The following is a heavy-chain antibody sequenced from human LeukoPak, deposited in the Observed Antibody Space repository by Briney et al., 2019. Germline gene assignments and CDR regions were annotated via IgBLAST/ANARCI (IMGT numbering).Heavy chain of an antibody. CDR1: GFTFSNYA. CDR3: ARGIVGFGEFDYFDY. Sequence: GGSLRLSCAASGFTFSNYAMSWVRQAPGKGLEWVSAISSSGGSTYYADSVKGRFTISRDNSKNTLYLQMGSLRAEDMAVYYCARGIVGFGEFDYFDYWGQGTLVTVSS. J-gene: IGHJ4*02. D-gene: IGHD3-10*01. V-gene: IGHV3-23*01. CDR2: ISSSGGST.